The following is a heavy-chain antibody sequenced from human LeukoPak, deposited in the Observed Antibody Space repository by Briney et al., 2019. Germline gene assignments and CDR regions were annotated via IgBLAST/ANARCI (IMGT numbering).Heavy chain of an antibody. CDR1: GGSFSGYY. CDR2: INHSGNT. Sequence: TSETLSLTCAVYGGSFSGYYWSWIRQPPGKGLEWIGEINHSGNTNYNPSLKSRVTISVDTSKNQFSLKLSSVTAADTAVYYCARHGVVPAAHTYNWFDPWGQGTLVTVSS. CDR3: ARHGVVPAAHTYNWFDP. D-gene: IGHD2-2*01. J-gene: IGHJ5*02. V-gene: IGHV4-34*01.